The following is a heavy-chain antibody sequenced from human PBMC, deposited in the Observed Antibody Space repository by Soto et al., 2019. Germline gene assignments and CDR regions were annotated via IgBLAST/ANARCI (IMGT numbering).Heavy chain of an antibody. Sequence: EVQLVESGGGLVQPGGSLRLCCAASRFTFSTYWMSWVRQAPGKGLEWVANIQQDGSEKYYVDSVKGRFTISRDNAKNSLYLHMNSLRAEDTAVYYCARGGRIRASGWFDYWGQGTLVTVSS. CDR2: IQQDGSEK. D-gene: IGHD6-19*01. V-gene: IGHV3-7*03. CDR3: ARGGRIRASGWFDY. CDR1: RFTFSTYW. J-gene: IGHJ4*02.